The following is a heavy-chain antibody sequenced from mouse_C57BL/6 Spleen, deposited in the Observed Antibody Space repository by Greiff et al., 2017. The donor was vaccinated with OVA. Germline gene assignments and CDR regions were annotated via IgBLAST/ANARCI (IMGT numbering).Heavy chain of an antibody. CDR2: INPNNGGT. Sequence: VQLQQSGPELVKPGASVKISCKASGYTFTDYYMNWVKQSHGKSLEWIGDINPNNGGTSYNQKFKGKATLTVDKSSSTAYMELRSLTSEDSAVYYCARRGNLLLRSFDYWGQGTTLTVSS. V-gene: IGHV1-26*01. D-gene: IGHD1-1*01. CDR1: GYTFTDYY. J-gene: IGHJ2*01. CDR3: ARRGNLLLRSFDY.